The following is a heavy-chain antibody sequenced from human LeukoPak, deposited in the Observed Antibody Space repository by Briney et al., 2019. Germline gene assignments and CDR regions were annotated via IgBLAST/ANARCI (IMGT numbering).Heavy chain of an antibody. J-gene: IGHJ2*01. Sequence: SQTLSLTCAISGDSVSSNSAPWNWITQSPSRGLEWLGRTYYRSKWYNDYAVYVKSRITINPDTSKNQFSLQLNSVTPEDTDVYYCARVVFSSGYFNWYFDLWGRGTLVTVSS. CDR2: TYYRSKWYN. D-gene: IGHD3-22*01. CDR3: ARVVFSSGYFNWYFDL. CDR1: GDSVSSNSAP. V-gene: IGHV6-1*01.